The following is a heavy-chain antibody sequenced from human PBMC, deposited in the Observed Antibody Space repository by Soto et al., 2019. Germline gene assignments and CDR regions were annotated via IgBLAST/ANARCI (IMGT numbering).Heavy chain of an antibody. V-gene: IGHV2-70*04. CDR3: ARGAYRNWAPYAMDV. D-gene: IGHD4-4*01. CDR2: IDWDDDK. CDR1: EFSPTTGGLR. J-gene: IGHJ6*02. Sequence: SGPTLVNPTQTLTLTCSFSEFSPTTGGLRLSWIRQPPGKALEWLARIDWDDDKIYSPSLKTRRTISRDTTKNPVVLTMNNMDPVDTGTYYCARGAYRNWAPYAMDVWGPGTTVTVSS.